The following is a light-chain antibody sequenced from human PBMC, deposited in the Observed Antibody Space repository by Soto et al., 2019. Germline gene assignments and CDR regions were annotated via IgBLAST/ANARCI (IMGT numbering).Light chain of an antibody. V-gene: IGKV1-39*01. CDR1: QSISSY. J-gene: IGKJ4*01. CDR3: QQLSTYPLT. Sequence: DIQMTPSPSSLSASVGDRVTITCRASQSISSYLNWYQQKPGKAPKLLIYAASSLQSGVPSRFSGSGSGTDFTLTISSLQPEDFATYYCQQLSTYPLTFGGGTKVDIK. CDR2: AAS.